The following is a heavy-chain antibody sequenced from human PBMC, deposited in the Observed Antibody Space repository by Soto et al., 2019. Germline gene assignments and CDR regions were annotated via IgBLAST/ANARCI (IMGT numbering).Heavy chain of an antibody. CDR2: IYSGGST. V-gene: IGHV3-66*01. Sequence: GGSLRLSCAASGFTVSNNYMSWVRQAPGKGLEWVSFIYSGGSTFFADSVRGRFTVSRDKSKNTLYLQMNSLRVEDTAVYYCARDIMTTVTTVPFFDWGQGTLVTVSS. CDR1: GFTVSNNY. J-gene: IGHJ4*02. D-gene: IGHD4-17*01. CDR3: ARDIMTTVTTVPFFD.